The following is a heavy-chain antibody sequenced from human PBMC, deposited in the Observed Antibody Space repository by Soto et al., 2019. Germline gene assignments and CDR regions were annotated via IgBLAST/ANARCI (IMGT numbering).Heavy chain of an antibody. D-gene: IGHD6-13*01. CDR2: ISYDGSNK. CDR1: GFTFSSYG. CDR3: AKDREWYSSSWIGYFDY. J-gene: IGHJ4*02. V-gene: IGHV3-30*18. Sequence: QVQLVESGGGVVQPGRSLRLSCAASGFTFSSYGMHWVRQAPGKGLEWVAVISYDGSNKYYADSVKGRFTISRDNSKNTLYLQMNSLRAEDTAVYYCAKDREWYSSSWIGYFDYWRQGTLVTVSS.